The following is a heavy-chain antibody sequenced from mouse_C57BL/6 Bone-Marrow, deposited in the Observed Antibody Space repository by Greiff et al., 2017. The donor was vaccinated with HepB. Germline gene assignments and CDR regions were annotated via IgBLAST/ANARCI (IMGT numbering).Heavy chain of an antibody. D-gene: IGHD1-1*01. Sequence: VQLQQSGPVLARPGASVKMSCKTSGYTFTSYWMHWVKQRPGQGLEWIGAIYPGNSDTSYNQKFKGKAKLTAVTSASTAYMELSSLTNEDSAVYYCTREDYGSSYVNYWGQGTTLTVSS. V-gene: IGHV1-5*01. CDR3: TREDYGSSYVNY. J-gene: IGHJ2*01. CDR1: GYTFTSYW. CDR2: IYPGNSDT.